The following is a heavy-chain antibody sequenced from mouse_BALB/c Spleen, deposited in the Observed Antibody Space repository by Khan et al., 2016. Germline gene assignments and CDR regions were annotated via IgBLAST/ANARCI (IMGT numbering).Heavy chain of an antibody. CDR1: GYTFSNYW. CDR2: FLPGNRKS. Sequence: QVQLQQSGAELMKPGASVKISCKATGYTFSNYWIEWVKQRPGHGLEWIGDFLPGNRKSNFNEKVKGKATFTADTSSNTAYMQLSSLTSEDSAVYSCARAWYSMDYWGQGTSVTVSS. V-gene: IGHV1-9*01. J-gene: IGHJ4*01. CDR3: ARAWYSMDY.